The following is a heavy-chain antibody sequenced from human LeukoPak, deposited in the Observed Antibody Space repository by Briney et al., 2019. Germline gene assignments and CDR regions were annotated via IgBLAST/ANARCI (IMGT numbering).Heavy chain of an antibody. CDR3: ASAIVVAPAATDWDFDY. CDR1: GFTFSSYA. Sequence: GGSLRLSCAASGFTFSSYAMSWVRQAPGKGLEWVSAISGSGGSTYYADSVKGRFTISRDNSKSRLYLQMNSLRAEDTAVYYCASAIVVAPAATDWDFDYLGQGTLVTVSS. D-gene: IGHD2-2*01. CDR2: ISGSGGST. J-gene: IGHJ4*02. V-gene: IGHV3-23*01.